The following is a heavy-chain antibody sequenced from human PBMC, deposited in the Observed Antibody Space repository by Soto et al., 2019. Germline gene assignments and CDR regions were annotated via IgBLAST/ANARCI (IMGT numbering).Heavy chain of an antibody. CDR1: GASISSYY. V-gene: IGHV4-59*01. D-gene: IGHD1-26*01. Sequence: SETLSLTCTVSGASISSYYWSWIRQPPGKGLEWIGYIYYSGSTNYNPSLKSRVTISVDTSKNQFSLKLNSVTAADTAVYYCARAWGFYLDYWGQGTLVTVSS. CDR3: ARAWGFYLDY. CDR2: IYYSGST. J-gene: IGHJ4*02.